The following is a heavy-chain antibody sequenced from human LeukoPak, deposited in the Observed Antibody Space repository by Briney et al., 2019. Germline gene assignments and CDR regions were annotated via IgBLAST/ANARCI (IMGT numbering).Heavy chain of an antibody. J-gene: IGHJ5*02. Sequence: ASVKVSCKASGGTFSSYAISWVRQAPGQGLEWMGGIIPIFGTANYAQKFQGRATITADESTSTAYMELSSLRSEDTAVYYCARTSSSSSVWFDPWGQGTLVTVSS. CDR1: GGTFSSYA. V-gene: IGHV1-69*01. D-gene: IGHD6-13*01. CDR3: ARTSSSSSVWFDP. CDR2: IIPIFGTA.